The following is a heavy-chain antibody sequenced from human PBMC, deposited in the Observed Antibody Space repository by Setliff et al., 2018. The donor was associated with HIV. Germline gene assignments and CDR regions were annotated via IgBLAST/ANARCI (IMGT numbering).Heavy chain of an antibody. Sequence: ASVKVSCKASGYTFTNYDINGVLQAPGQGLEWMGWMNPNRGNTGYAKKFQGRVTMTRSNSISTAYMELSSLRSEDLAVYYCATVVLGWGQKPVTGTTSDYWGQGTLVTVSS. D-gene: IGHD6-19*01. CDR2: MNPNRGNT. J-gene: IGHJ4*02. CDR3: ATVVLGWGQKPVTGTTSDY. V-gene: IGHV1-8*02. CDR1: GYTFTNYD.